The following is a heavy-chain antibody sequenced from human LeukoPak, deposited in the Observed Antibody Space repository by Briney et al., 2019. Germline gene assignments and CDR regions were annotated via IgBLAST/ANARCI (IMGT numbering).Heavy chain of an antibody. CDR1: GYTFTSYG. D-gene: IGHD5-18*01. V-gene: IGHV1-18*01. CDR3: ARLGYSYGYLARTSTIYYFDY. Sequence: GASVKVSCKASGYTFTSYGISWVRQAPGQGLEWMGWISAYNGNTNYAQKLQGRVTMTTDTSTSTAYMELRSLRSDDTAVYYCARLGYSYGYLARTSTIYYFDYWGQGTLVTVSS. CDR2: ISAYNGNT. J-gene: IGHJ4*02.